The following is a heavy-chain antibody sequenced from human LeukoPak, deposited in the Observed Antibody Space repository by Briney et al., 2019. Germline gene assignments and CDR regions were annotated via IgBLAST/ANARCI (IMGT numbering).Heavy chain of an antibody. CDR3: ARETYVYYFDY. J-gene: IGHJ4*02. Sequence: SETLSLTCTVSGGSISSGGYYWSWIRQHPGKGLEWIGNIYYSGSTYYNPSLKSRVTISVDTSKNQFSLKLSSVTAADTAVYYCARETYVYYFDYWGQGTLVTVSS. D-gene: IGHD3-16*01. CDR1: GGSISSGGYY. V-gene: IGHV4-31*03. CDR2: IYYSGST.